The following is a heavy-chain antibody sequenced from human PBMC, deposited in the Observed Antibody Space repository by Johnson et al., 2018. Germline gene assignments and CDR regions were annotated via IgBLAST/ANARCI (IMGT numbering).Heavy chain of an antibody. D-gene: IGHD2/OR15-2a*01. CDR1: GFTFNNFA. CDR3: ARPNPRMTYRYYFYNMDV. V-gene: IGHV3-30*03. Sequence: QVQLVQSGGGVVQPGGSLRLSCVGSGFTFNNFALHWVRQAPGKGLEWVALISSDGRQKFYLGSVKGRFTISRYTSMNTVSLDMISLRGEDSAIYFCARPNPRMTYRYYFYNMDVWGKGTTVIVSS. CDR2: ISSDGRQK. J-gene: IGHJ6*03.